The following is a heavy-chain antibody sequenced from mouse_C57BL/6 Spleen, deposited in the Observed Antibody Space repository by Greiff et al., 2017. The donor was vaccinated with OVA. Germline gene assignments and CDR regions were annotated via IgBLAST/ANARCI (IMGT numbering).Heavy chain of an antibody. CDR2: IRSKSNNYAT. J-gene: IGHJ4*01. V-gene: IGHV10-1*01. CDR3: VRQGSSGSFYAMDY. D-gene: IGHD3-2*02. Sequence: EVKVVESGGGLVQPKGSLKLSCAASGFSFNTYAMNWVRQAPGKGLEWVARIRSKSNNYATYYADSVKDRFTISRDDSESMLYLQMNNLKTEDTAMYYCVRQGSSGSFYAMDYWGQGTSVTVSS. CDR1: GFSFNTYA.